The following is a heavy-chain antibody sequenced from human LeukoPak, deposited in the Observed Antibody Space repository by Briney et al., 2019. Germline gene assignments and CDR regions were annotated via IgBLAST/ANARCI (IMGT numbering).Heavy chain of an antibody. Sequence: SQTLSLTCGISGDSVSSNSAAWNWIRQSPSRGLEWLGRTYYRSKWYSDYELSVKSRITINPDTSKNQVSLQLTSVTPEDTAVYYCARQYSSGWSYYYGLDVWGQGSTVTVSS. CDR2: TYYRSKWYS. V-gene: IGHV6-1*01. CDR1: GDSVSSNSAA. D-gene: IGHD6-19*01. J-gene: IGHJ6*02. CDR3: ARQYSSGWSYYYGLDV.